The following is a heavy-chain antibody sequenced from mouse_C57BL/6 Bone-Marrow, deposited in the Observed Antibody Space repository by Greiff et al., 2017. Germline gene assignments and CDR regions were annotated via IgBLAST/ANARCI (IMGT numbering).Heavy chain of an antibody. Sequence: EVKLVDSGEGLVKPGGSLKLSCAASGFTFSSYAMSWVRQTQEKRLEWVAYISSGGDYIYYEDTVKGRFTISRDNARNTLYLQMSSLKSEDTAMYYCTRDRGVYDGNSFSFAYWGQGTLVTVSA. V-gene: IGHV5-9-1*02. J-gene: IGHJ3*01. CDR2: ISSGGDYI. CDR3: TRDRGVYDGNSFSFAY. CDR1: GFTFSSYA. D-gene: IGHD2-1*01.